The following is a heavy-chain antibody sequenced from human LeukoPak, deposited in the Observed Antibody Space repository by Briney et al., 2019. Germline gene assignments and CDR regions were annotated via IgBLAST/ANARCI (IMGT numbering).Heavy chain of an antibody. Sequence: SGGSLRLSCAASGFTFSSYSMNWVRQAPGKGLEWVSSISSSSSYIYYADSVKGRFTISRDNAKNSLYLQMNSLRAEDTAVYYCACPKDGDIVGDAMDVWGKGTTVTVSS. CDR3: ACPKDGDIVGDAMDV. CDR1: GFTFSSYS. CDR2: ISSSSSYI. D-gene: IGHD2-15*01. V-gene: IGHV3-21*01. J-gene: IGHJ6*03.